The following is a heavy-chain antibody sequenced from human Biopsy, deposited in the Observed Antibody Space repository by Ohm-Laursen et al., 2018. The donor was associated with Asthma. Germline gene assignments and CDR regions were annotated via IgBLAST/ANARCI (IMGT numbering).Heavy chain of an antibody. D-gene: IGHD2-15*01. Sequence: TLSLTCTVSGGSVSSGSYYWSWIRQPPGKGLAWVSYISYSGSTDYNPSLKSRLTMSMDTSKNQFSLKLSSVTAADTAVYYCARVPTTLRYFDLWGRGTLVTVSS. CDR3: ARVPTTLRYFDL. J-gene: IGHJ2*01. V-gene: IGHV4-61*01. CDR2: ISYSGST. CDR1: GGSVSSGSYY.